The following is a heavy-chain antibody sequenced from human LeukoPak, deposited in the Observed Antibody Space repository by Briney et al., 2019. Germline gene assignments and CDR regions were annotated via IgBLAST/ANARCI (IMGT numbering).Heavy chain of an antibody. Sequence: GGSLRLSCAASGLTFSSYAMSWVRKAPGKGLEWVSAITGSGGGTFYADSVKGRFTISRDNSKNTLYLEMNSLRADDTAVYYCAKGGGYSYGPQYNFDYWGQGTLVTVSS. D-gene: IGHD5-18*01. J-gene: IGHJ4*02. V-gene: IGHV3-23*01. CDR1: GLTFSSYA. CDR2: ITGSGGGT. CDR3: AKGGGYSYGPQYNFDY.